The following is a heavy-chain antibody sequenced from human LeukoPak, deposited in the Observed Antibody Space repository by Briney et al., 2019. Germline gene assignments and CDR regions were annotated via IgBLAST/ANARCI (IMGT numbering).Heavy chain of an antibody. J-gene: IGHJ4*02. D-gene: IGHD2-15*01. CDR3: AREKFPLLIYFDY. CDR1: GFTFSGSA. CDR2: IRSKANSYAT. V-gene: IGHV3-73*01. Sequence: GGSLRLSCAASGFTFSGSAMHWVRQASGKGLEWVGRIRSKANSYATAYAASVKGRFTISRDDSKNTLYLQMNSLRAEDTAVYYCAREKFPLLIYFDYWGQGTLVTVSS.